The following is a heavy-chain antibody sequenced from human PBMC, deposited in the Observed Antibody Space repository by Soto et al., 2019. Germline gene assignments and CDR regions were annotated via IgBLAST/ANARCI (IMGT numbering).Heavy chain of an antibody. Sequence: EVQLLESGGGLVQPGGSLRLSCAASGFTFSSYAMSWVRQAPGKGLECVSAFRGSGGSSYYADSVKGRFTISRDNSKNTRYLQMNSLRAEDTAVYYCARGGLLGLVQDYWGQGTLVTVSS. CDR1: GFTFSSYA. V-gene: IGHV3-23*01. D-gene: IGHD6-19*01. CDR3: ARGGLLGLVQDY. CDR2: FRGSGGSS. J-gene: IGHJ4*02.